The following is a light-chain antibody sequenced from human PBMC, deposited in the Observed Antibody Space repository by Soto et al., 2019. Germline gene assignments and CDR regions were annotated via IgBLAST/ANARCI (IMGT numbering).Light chain of an antibody. CDR1: SSDVGSYNL. CDR2: EVS. J-gene: IGLJ2*01. CDR3: CSYAGSPTFVI. Sequence: QSALTQPASVSGSPGQSITIPYTGASSDVGSYNLVSWYQQHPGKAPKLMIYEVSRRPSEISNRFSGSKSGNTASLTISGLQAEDEADYYCCSYAGSPTFVIFGGGTTVTVL. V-gene: IGLV2-23*02.